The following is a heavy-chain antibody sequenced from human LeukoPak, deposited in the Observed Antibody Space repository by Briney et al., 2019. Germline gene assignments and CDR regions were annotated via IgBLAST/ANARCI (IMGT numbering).Heavy chain of an antibody. CDR1: GFTFSSYA. J-gene: IGHJ4*02. CDR3: ARGRYYDFWSGLVFDY. D-gene: IGHD3-3*01. Sequence: PGGSLRLSCAASGFTFSSYAMHWVRQAPGKGLEYVSAISSNGGSTYYANSVKGRFTISRDNSKNTLYLQMGSLRAEDMAVYYCARGRYYDFWSGLVFDYWGQGTLVTVSS. V-gene: IGHV3-64*01. CDR2: ISSNGGST.